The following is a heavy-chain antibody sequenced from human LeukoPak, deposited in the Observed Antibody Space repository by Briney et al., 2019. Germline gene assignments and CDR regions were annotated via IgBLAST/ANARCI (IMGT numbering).Heavy chain of an antibody. D-gene: IGHD2-2*01. J-gene: IGHJ4*02. CDR1: GFTFDDYP. V-gene: IGHV3-43*01. CDR2: ISWDGGST. CDR3: VRDSIYCTSTTFFFDY. Sequence: GGSLRLSCVGSGFTFDDYPMHWVRQAPGKGLEWVALISWDGGSTNYEDSVKGRFTVTRDNNKNSLYLQMHSLTTEDTALYYCVRDSIYCTSTTFFFDYWGLGTTATVSS.